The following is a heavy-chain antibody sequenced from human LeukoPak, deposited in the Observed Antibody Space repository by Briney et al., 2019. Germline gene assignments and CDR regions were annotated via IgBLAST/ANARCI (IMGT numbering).Heavy chain of an antibody. V-gene: IGHV4-34*01. D-gene: IGHD6-6*01. CDR1: RGSFSGYY. Sequence: SETLSLTCAVYRGSFSGYYWSWIRQPPGKGLEWIGEINHSGSTNYNPSLKSRVTISVDTSKNQFSLKLSSVTAADTAVYYCARGAYPSIAARFDYWGQGTLVTVSS. CDR3: ARGAYPSIAARFDY. CDR2: INHSGST. J-gene: IGHJ4*02.